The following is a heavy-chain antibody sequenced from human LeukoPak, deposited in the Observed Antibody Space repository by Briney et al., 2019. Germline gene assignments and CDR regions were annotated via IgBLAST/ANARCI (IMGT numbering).Heavy chain of an antibody. CDR2: INPNSGGT. V-gene: IGHV1-2*02. CDR1: GSTFTDYY. CDR3: ARDTVAGTYHRSAWFDP. J-gene: IGHJ5*02. Sequence: ASVKVSCKASGSTFTDYYMHWVRQAPGQGLEWMGWINPNSGGTNYAQKFQGRVTMTRDTSISTAYMELSRLRSDDTAVYYCARDTVAGTYHRSAWFDPWGQGTLVTVSS. D-gene: IGHD6-19*01.